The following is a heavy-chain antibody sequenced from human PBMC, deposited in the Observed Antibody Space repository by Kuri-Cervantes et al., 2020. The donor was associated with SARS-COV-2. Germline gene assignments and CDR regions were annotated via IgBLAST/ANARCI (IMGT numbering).Heavy chain of an antibody. V-gene: IGHV1-69*13. CDR3: ATSPVVYGDPITYYYYYGMDV. Sequence: SVKVSCKASGGTFSSYAISWVRQAPGQGLEWMGGIIPIFGTANYAQKFQGRVTITADESTSTAYMELSSLRSEDTAVYYCATSPVVYGDPITYYYYYGMDVWGQATTATVSS. J-gene: IGHJ6*02. CDR2: IIPIFGTA. CDR1: GGTFSSYA. D-gene: IGHD4-17*01.